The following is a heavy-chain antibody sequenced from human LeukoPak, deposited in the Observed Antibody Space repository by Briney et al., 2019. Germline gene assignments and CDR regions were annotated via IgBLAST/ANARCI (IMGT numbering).Heavy chain of an antibody. CDR1: GGTFSSYA. J-gene: IGHJ4*02. CDR2: INPIFGTA. V-gene: IGHV1-69*05. D-gene: IGHD3-9*01. CDR3: SRGHCDRLFLVY. Sequence: ASVKVSCKASGGTFSSYAISWVRQAPGQGLEWMGRINPIFGTANYAQKFQGRVTITTDESTNTVYMELRGQRSEDTALYCGSRGHCDRLFLVYSVQGTIVTVSS.